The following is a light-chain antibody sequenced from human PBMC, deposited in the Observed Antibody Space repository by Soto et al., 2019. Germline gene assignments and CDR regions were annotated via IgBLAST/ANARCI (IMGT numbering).Light chain of an antibody. J-gene: IGKJ1*01. CDR3: QQQDPGWT. Sequence: EMVMTQSPATLSVSLGERATLSCRASQSVRTKLVWYQQKPGQAPRLLIYGASTRATGIPARFSGSGSGTDFTLTISHLQSEGFAVYYCQQQDPGWTFGQGTKVEIK. CDR2: GAS. CDR1: QSVRTK. V-gene: IGKV3-15*01.